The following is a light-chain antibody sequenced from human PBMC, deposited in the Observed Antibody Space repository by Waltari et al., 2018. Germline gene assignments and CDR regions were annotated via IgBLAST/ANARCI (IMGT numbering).Light chain of an antibody. V-gene: IGLV2-14*01. CDR1: SSDIGAYDY. Sequence: QSGLTQPASVSGSPGQSITISCIGTSSDIGAYDYVSWYQQQPGKAPKLLIYDVRDRPSGGSHRFSGSKSGNAASLTISGLQAEDEATYYCSSPTTRSTQVFGSGTKVTV. CDR2: DVR. J-gene: IGLJ1*01. CDR3: SSPTTRSTQV.